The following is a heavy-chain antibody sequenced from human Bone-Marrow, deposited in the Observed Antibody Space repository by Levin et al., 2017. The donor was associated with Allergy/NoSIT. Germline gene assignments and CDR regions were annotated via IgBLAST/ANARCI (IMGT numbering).Heavy chain of an antibody. V-gene: IGHV3-11*01. D-gene: IGHD5-18*01. CDR2: IDPAGGHT. CDR1: GFTFNDYS. CDR3: AREEHGILGYSYGH. J-gene: IGHJ4*02. Sequence: KPGGSLRLSCAASGFTFNDYSMVWIRQAPGKGLEWVSNIDPAGGHTYYVDSVRGRFTISRDNARNLLFMQMNSLRAEDTAVYYCAREEHGILGYSYGHWGQGTLVTVSS.